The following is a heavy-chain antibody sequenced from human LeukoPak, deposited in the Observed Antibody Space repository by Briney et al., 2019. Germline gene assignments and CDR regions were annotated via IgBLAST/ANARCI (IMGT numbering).Heavy chain of an antibody. CDR2: ISAGGDLA. D-gene: IGHD1-26*01. CDR1: GFTFSSYG. Sequence: GGSLRLSCAASGFTFSSYGMSWVRQAPGKGLEWVAAISAGGDLANYADSVKGRFTISRDSSKNMLYVQMNSLRAEDTAIYYCAKGLISSATYFSYFDYWGQGTLVTVSS. V-gene: IGHV3-23*01. J-gene: IGHJ4*02. CDR3: AKGLISSATYFSYFDY.